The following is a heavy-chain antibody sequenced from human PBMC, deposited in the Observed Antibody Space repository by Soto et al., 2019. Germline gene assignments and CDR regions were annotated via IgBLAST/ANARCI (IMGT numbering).Heavy chain of an antibody. CDR1: GGSISSGDYY. CDR3: ARGFRGYFDY. D-gene: IGHD3-10*01. Sequence: SETLSLTCTVSGGSISSGDYYWSWIRQPPGKGLEWIGYIYYSGSTYYNPSLKSRVTISVDTSKNHFSLKLSSVTVADTAVYYCARGFRGYFDYWGQGTLVTVSS. CDR2: IYYSGST. V-gene: IGHV4-30-4*01. J-gene: IGHJ4*02.